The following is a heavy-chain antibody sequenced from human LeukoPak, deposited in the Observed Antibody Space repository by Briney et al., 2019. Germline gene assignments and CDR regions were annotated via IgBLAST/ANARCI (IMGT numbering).Heavy chain of an antibody. CDR1: GFTFDDYI. V-gene: IGHV3-48*01. CDR3: ARDGDFDY. CDR2: ISSSSSTI. D-gene: IGHD7-27*01. J-gene: IGHJ4*02. Sequence: GGSLRLSCAASGFTFDDYIMNWVRQAPGKGLEWVSYISSSSSTIYYADSVKGRFTISRDNAKNSLYLQMNSLRAEDTAVYYCARDGDFDYWGQGTLVTVSS.